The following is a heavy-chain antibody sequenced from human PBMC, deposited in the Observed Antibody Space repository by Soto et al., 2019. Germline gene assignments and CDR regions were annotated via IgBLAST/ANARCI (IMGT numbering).Heavy chain of an antibody. CDR1: GYTFTSYA. CDR2: INAGNGNT. V-gene: IGHV1-3*01. CDR3: ARGPLRFLEWLLYSPAP. J-gene: IGHJ5*02. Sequence: GASVKVSCKASGYTFTSYAMHWVRQAPGQRLEWMGWINAGNGNTKYSQKFQGRVTITRDTSASTAYMELSSLRSEDTAVYYCARGPLRFLEWLLYSPAPWAQGTPVTVSS. D-gene: IGHD3-3*01.